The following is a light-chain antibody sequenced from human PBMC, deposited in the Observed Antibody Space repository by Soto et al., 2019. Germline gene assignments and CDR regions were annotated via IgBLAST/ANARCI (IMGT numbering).Light chain of an antibody. CDR2: RNN. V-gene: IGLV1-47*01. CDR1: SPNIGSNY. CDR3: AAWDDSLSGRV. J-gene: IGLJ3*02. Sequence: QLVLTQPPSASGTPGQRVTISCSGSSPNIGSNYVYWYQQLPGTAPKLLIYRNNQRPSGVPDRFSGSKSGTSASLAISGLRSEDEADYYCAAWDDSLSGRVFGGGTKLTVL.